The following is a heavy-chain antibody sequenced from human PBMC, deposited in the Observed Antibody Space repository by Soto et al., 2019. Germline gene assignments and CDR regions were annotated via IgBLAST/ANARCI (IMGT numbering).Heavy chain of an antibody. CDR1: LYPFSYYY. D-gene: IGHD3-16*01. Sequence: ASVXVSFKSSLYPFSYYYMHLLRQAPGQGLEGMGWLNPKSGGTHYAQKFQGRVTMTRDTSISTAYMELSRLRSDDKAVYYCAREANYYDSRWGPGTLVTVSS. CDR2: LNPKSGGT. J-gene: IGHJ4*02. CDR3: AREANYYDSR. V-gene: IGHV1-2*02.